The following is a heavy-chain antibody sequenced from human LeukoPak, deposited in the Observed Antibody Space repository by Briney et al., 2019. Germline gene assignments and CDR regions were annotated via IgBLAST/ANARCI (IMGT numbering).Heavy chain of an antibody. J-gene: IGHJ4*02. CDR2: INPNSGGT. CDR3: ARLLEPTIGFDY. V-gene: IGHV1-2*02. Sequence: ASVKLSCTASGYTFTGYYMHWVRQAPGHGLEWMGWINPNSGGTNYAQKFQGRVTMTRDTSTSTAYMELRSLRSDDTAVYYCARLLEPTIGFDYWGQGTLVTVSS. D-gene: IGHD1-1*01. CDR1: GYTFTGYY.